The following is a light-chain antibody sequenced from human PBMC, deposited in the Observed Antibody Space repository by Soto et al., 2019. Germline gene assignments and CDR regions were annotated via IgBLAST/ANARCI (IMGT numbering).Light chain of an antibody. Sequence: QAVVTQPPSVSGAPGQRVTISCTGSSSNIGAGYDVHWYQQLPGTAPKLLIYGNSNRPSGVPDRFSGSKSGTSASLAITGLQAEDEADYYCQSYDSSLRGPVVFGGGTQLPVL. CDR2: GNS. J-gene: IGLJ2*01. V-gene: IGLV1-40*01. CDR1: SSNIGAGYD. CDR3: QSYDSSLRGPVV.